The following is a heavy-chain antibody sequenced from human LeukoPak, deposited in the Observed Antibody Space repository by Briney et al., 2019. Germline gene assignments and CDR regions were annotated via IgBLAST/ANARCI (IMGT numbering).Heavy chain of an antibody. Sequence: ASVNVSCKASGYTFTYHYIHLVRQAPAQGLDWMGIINPNNCNTNYAQKFQGRVTMTRETSTSTVYMELSSVGSEETAVYYCARESDSGKDFDCWGQGTLVTVSS. CDR1: GYTFTYHY. CDR3: ARESDSGKDFDC. V-gene: IGHV1-46*01. CDR2: INPNNCNT. J-gene: IGHJ4*02. D-gene: IGHD1-26*01.